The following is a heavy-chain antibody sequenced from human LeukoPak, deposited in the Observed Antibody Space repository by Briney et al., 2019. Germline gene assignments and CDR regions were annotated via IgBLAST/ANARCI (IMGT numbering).Heavy chain of an antibody. CDR1: GYTLTELS. Sequence: GASVKVSCKVSGYTLTELSMHWVRQAPGQGLQWMGLISPDNGDTKSAQNLQGRVILTTDTSTSTAYMELRSLRSDDTAVYYCASGSYYFDYLGQGTLVTVSS. CDR3: ASGSYYFDY. CDR2: ISPDNGDT. J-gene: IGHJ4*02. D-gene: IGHD3-10*01. V-gene: IGHV1-18*01.